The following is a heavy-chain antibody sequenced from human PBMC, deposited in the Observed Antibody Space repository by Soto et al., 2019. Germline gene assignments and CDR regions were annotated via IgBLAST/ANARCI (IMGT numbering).Heavy chain of an antibody. V-gene: IGHV3-23*01. CDR2: ISGSGGST. CDR3: AKVTRDIVVVVAAPGWYFDL. CDR1: GLTFSSYA. D-gene: IGHD2-15*01. J-gene: IGHJ2*01. Sequence: XESLRLPCAASGLTFSSYAMSWVRQAPGKGLEWVSAISGSGGSTYYADSVKGRFTISRDNSKNTLYLQMNSLRAEDTAVYYCAKVTRDIVVVVAAPGWYFDLWGRGTLVTVSS.